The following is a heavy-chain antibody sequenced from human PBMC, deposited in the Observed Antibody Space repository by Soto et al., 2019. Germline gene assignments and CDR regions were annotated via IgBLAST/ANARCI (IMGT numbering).Heavy chain of an antibody. CDR1: GGTFRSYA. CDR3: ARTIITPYYYGSGSYQGGYYYYGMDV. Sequence: ASVKVSCKASGGTFRSYAISWVRQAPGQGLEWMGGIIPIFGTANYAQKFQGRVTITADESTSTAYMELSSLRSEDTAVYYCARTIITPYYYGSGSYQGGYYYYGMDVWGQGTTVTVSS. CDR2: IIPIFGTA. J-gene: IGHJ6*02. D-gene: IGHD3-10*01. V-gene: IGHV1-69*13.